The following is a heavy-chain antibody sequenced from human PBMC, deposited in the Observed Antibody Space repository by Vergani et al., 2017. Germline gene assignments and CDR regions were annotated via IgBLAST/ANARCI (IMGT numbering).Heavy chain of an antibody. Sequence: QLQLQESGPGLVKPSETLSLTCTVSGGSISSSSYYWGWIRQPPGKGLEWIGYIYYSGSTNYNPSLKSRVTISVDTSKNQFSLKLSSVTAADTAVYYCARGVEQLVGASRYYYYYYYMDVWGKGTTVTVSS. CDR3: ARGVEQLVGASRYYYYYYYMDV. D-gene: IGHD6-6*01. J-gene: IGHJ6*03. CDR2: IYYSGST. CDR1: GGSISSSSYY. V-gene: IGHV4-61*05.